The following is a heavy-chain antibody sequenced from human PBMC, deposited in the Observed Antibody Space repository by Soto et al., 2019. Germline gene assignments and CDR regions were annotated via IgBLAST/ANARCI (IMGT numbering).Heavy chain of an antibody. CDR1: GFTFSNYY. CDR2: ISPDGDMT. D-gene: IGHD3-9*01. CDR3: ARAAFDQYFDF. Sequence: ASVKVSCKEAGFTFSNYYMHWVRQAPEQGLQWMGIISPDGDMTTYAQRFQGRVTMTRDTSTSTVYMELSSLTSEDTAVYYCARAAFDQYFDFWGQGTQVTVSS. J-gene: IGHJ4*02. V-gene: IGHV1-46*01.